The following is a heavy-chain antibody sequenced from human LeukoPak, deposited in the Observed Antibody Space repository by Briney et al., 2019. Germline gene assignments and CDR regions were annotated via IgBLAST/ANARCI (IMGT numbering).Heavy chain of an antibody. CDR2: MNPNSGNT. V-gene: IGHV1-8*01. CDR1: GYTFTSYD. CDR3: ARGLDFWSGSPYYGMDV. Sequence: GASVKVSCRASGYTFTSYDIHWVRQATGQGLEWMGWMNPNSGNTGYVQKFQGRVTMTRNTSISTAYMELSSLRSEDTAVYYCARGLDFWSGSPYYGMDVWGQGTTVTVSS. D-gene: IGHD3-3*01. J-gene: IGHJ6*02.